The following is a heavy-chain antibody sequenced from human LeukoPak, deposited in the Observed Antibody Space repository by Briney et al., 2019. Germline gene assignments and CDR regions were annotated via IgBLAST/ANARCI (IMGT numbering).Heavy chain of an antibody. V-gene: IGHV3-7*01. D-gene: IGHD3-9*01. CDR1: GFTFSSYW. J-gene: IGHJ4*02. CDR2: IKQDGSEK. Sequence: GGSLRLSCAASGFTFSSYWMSWVRQAPGKGLEWVANIKQDGSEKYYVDSVRGRFTISRDNTKNTLYLQMNSLRAEDTAVYYCARGTDILTGYIFDYWGQGTLVTVSS. CDR3: ARGTDILTGYIFDY.